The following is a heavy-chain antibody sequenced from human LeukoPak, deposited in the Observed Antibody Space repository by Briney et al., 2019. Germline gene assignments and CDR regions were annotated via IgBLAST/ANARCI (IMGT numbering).Heavy chain of an antibody. J-gene: IGHJ4*02. V-gene: IGHV3-74*01. Sequence: GGPLRLSCAASGFTFDTYWMHWVRQAPGKGLVWVSRINNDGGSTIYADSVKGRFTISRDNAKNTLYLQMNSLRAEETAVYYCARGGPSGSYFYYWGQGTPVTVSS. D-gene: IGHD1-26*01. CDR2: INNDGGST. CDR1: GFTFDTYW. CDR3: ARGGPSGSYFYY.